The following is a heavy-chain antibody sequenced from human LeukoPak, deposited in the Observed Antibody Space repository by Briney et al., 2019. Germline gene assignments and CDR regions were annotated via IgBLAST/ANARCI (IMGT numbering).Heavy chain of an antibody. J-gene: IGHJ3*01. Sequence: GGSLRLSCATSGVTFSNYAMGWVRQAPGKGLEWVSYVTTSGAKTHYADSVKGRFTISRDNSKSMLFLRINSLRAEDTALYYCANERWTTTAFDLWGQGTMVTVSS. CDR2: VTTSGAKT. D-gene: IGHD3/OR15-3a*01. V-gene: IGHV3-23*01. CDR1: GVTFSNYA. CDR3: ANERWTTTAFDL.